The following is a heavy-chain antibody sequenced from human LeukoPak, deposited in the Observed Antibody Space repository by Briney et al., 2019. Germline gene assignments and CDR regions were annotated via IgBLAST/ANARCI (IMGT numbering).Heavy chain of an antibody. V-gene: IGHV3-23*01. J-gene: IGHJ4*02. CDR3: ARDSRPEDASGSYYPSPADY. CDR2: ISGSGGST. D-gene: IGHD1-26*01. CDR1: GFTFDSYS. Sequence: GGSLRLSCAASGFTFDSYSMSWVRQAPGKGLEWVSAISGSGGSTYYADSVKGRFTISRDNSKNTLYLQMNSLRAEDTAVYYCARDSRPEDASGSYYPSPADYWGQGTLVTVSS.